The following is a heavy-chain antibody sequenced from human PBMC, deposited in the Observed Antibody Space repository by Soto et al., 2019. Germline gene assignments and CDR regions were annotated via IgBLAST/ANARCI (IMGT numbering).Heavy chain of an antibody. CDR2: IFPADSDT. CDR1: QYNFMNFW. Sequence: GESLKISCKGSQYNFMNFWVGWVRQMPGKGLEWMGIIFPADSDTRFSPSFQGRVTMSVDKYTYTAYLQWSSLEASDTAIYYCTATLTSAMDAWGKGTPVTVYS. V-gene: IGHV5-51*01. CDR3: TATLTSAMDA. J-gene: IGHJ6*04. D-gene: IGHD4-4*01.